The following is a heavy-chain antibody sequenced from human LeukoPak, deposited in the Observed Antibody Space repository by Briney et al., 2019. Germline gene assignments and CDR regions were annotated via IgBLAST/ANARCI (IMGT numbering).Heavy chain of an antibody. V-gene: IGHV3-53*01. D-gene: IGHD1-14*01. CDR1: GFTVSSIH. Sequence: GGSLRLSCAASGFTVSSIHMVWVRQAPGKGLEWVSVTYTGGNSYYADSVKGRFIIPRGISKNTLYLQMNSLRAEDTAVYYCAGKNHNWFDPWGQGTLVTVSS. J-gene: IGHJ5*02. CDR2: TYTGGNS. CDR3: AGKNHNWFDP.